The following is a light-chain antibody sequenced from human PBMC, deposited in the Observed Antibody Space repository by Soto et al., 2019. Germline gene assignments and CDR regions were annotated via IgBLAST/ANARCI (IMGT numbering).Light chain of an antibody. V-gene: IGLV2-14*01. CDR1: SSDIGGYNY. Sequence: QSALTQPASVSGSPGQSITISCTGTSSDIGGYNYVSWYQQHPGKAPKLMIYDINNRPSGVSNRFSGSKSGNTASLKISGRQAEDEADYYCCSYATTDTYVVFGGGTKLTVL. CDR3: CSYATTDTYVV. CDR2: DIN. J-gene: IGLJ2*01.